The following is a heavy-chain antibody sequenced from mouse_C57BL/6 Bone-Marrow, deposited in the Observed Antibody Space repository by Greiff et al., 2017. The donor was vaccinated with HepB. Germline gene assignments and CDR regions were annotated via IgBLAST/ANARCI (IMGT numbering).Heavy chain of an antibody. J-gene: IGHJ1*03. CDR1: VYSITSGYY. CDR2: ISYDGSN. V-gene: IGHV3-6*01. CDR3: AREGAYFDV. Sequence: EESGPGLVKPSQSLSLTCSVTVYSITSGYYWNWIRQFPGNKLEWMGYISYDGSNNYNPSLKNRISITRDTSKNQFFLKLNSVTTEDTATYYCAREGAYFDVWGTGTTVTVSS.